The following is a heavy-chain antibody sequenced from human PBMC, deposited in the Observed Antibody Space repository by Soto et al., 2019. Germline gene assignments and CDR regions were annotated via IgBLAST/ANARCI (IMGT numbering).Heavy chain of an antibody. V-gene: IGHV1-69*01. CDR3: ARRGEYCGGDCYSHWFFDL. Sequence: QVQLLQSGAEVKKPGSSVNVSCKASGGTLNNYAISWVRQAPGQGLEWMGGIIPIFGTTNYAQKFKGRVTITEDESTNTAYMELSSLTSEDTAIYYCARRGEYCGGDCYSHWFFDLWGRGTLVSVTS. CDR1: GGTLNNYA. D-gene: IGHD2-21*02. J-gene: IGHJ2*01. CDR2: IIPIFGTT.